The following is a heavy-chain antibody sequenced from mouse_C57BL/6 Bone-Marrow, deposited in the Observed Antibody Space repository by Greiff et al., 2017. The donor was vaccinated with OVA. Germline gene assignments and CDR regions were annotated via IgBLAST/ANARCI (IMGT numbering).Heavy chain of an antibody. J-gene: IGHJ3*01. CDR1: GYTFTSYD. CDR2: IYPRDGST. Sequence: VQLQQSGPELVKPGASVKLSCKASGYTFTSYDINWVKQRPGQGPEWIGWIYPRDGSTKYNEKFKGKATLTVDTSSSTAYMELHSLTSEDSAVYFCAMVTPFAYWGQGTLVTVSA. V-gene: IGHV1-85*01. CDR3: AMVTPFAY. D-gene: IGHD2-2*01.